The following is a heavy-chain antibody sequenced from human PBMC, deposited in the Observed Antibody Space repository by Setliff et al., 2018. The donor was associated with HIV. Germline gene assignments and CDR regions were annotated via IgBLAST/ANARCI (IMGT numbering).Heavy chain of an antibody. CDR2: INHSGST. CDR3: ARGWGHDGFDF. D-gene: IGHD7-27*01. J-gene: IGHJ3*01. CDR1: GGSFSGYD. V-gene: IGHV4-34*01. Sequence: PSETLSLTCAVYGGSFSGYDWSWIRQPPGKGLEWIGEINHSGSTNYNPSLKSRVTISVDTSKNQFSLKLYSVTAADTSVYYCARGWGHDGFDFWGQGTMVTVSS.